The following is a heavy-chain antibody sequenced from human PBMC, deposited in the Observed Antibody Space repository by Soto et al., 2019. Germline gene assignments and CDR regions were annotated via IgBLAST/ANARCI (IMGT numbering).Heavy chain of an antibody. CDR3: ARDGSSWPVPGYYYMYV. V-gene: IGHV1-8*01. D-gene: IGHD6-13*01. J-gene: IGHJ6*03. CDR2: MNPNSGNT. Sequence: ASVKVSCKASGYTFTNYDINWVRQATGQGLEWMGWMNPNSGNTGYAQKFQGRVTMTRNTSISTAYMELSSLRSEDTAVYYCARDGSSWPVPGYYYMYVWGKGTTVTVSS. CDR1: GYTFTNYD.